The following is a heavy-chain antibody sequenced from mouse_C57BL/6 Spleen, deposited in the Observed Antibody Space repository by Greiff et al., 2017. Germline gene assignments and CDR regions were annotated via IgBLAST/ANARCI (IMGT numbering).Heavy chain of an antibody. CDR2: ISSGGSYT. CDR3: ARHYCGSSFGFAY. V-gene: IGHV5-6*02. CDR1: GFTFSSYG. D-gene: IGHD1-1*01. Sequence: DVMLVESGGDLVKPGGSLKLSCAASGFTFSSYGMSWVRQTPDKRLEWVATISSGGSYTYYPDSVKGRFTISRDNAKNTLYLQMSSLKSEDTAMYYCARHYCGSSFGFAYWGQGTLVTVSA. J-gene: IGHJ3*01.